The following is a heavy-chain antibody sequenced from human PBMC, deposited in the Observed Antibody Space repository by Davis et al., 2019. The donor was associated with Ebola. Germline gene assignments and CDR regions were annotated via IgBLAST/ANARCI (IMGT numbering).Heavy chain of an antibody. Sequence: PGGSLRLSCAASGFTFSNAWMSWVRQAPGKGLEWVANIKQDGSEKYYVDSVKGRFTISRDNSKNTLYLQMNSLRADDTALYYCAKGGARYFYHYYGMDVWGQGTTVTVSS. CDR3: AKGGARYFYHYYGMDV. D-gene: IGHD2/OR15-2a*01. V-gene: IGHV3-7*03. CDR1: GFTFSNAW. CDR2: IKQDGSEK. J-gene: IGHJ6*02.